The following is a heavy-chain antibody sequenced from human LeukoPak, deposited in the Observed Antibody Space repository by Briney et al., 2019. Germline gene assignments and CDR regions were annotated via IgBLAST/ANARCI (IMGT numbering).Heavy chain of an antibody. J-gene: IGHJ4*02. CDR1: GFTFTSYA. CDR2: ISDSGDNT. V-gene: IGHV3-23*01. Sequence: GGSLRLSCAASGFTFTSYAMSWVRQAPGKGLDWVSAISDSGDNTYYADSVKGRFTISRDNAKNSLYLQMNSLRAEDTAVYYCARDIGSGSYPYYFDYWGQGTLVTVSS. D-gene: IGHD3-10*01. CDR3: ARDIGSGSYPYYFDY.